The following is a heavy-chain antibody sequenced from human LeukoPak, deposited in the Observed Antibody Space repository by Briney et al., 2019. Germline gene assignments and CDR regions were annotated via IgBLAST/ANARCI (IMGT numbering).Heavy chain of an antibody. V-gene: IGHV1-69*13. CDR3: ARTTYYDFWSGHYKPHNWFDP. J-gene: IGHJ5*02. D-gene: IGHD3-3*01. Sequence: SVKVSCKASGGTFSSYAISWVRQAPGQELEWMGGIIPIFGTANYAQKFQGRVTITADESTSTAYMELSSLRSEDTAVYYCARTTYYDFWSGHYKPHNWFDPWGQGTLVTVSS. CDR1: GGTFSSYA. CDR2: IIPIFGTA.